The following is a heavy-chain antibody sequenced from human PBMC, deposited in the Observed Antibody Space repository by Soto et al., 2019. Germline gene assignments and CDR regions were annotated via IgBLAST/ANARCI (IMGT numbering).Heavy chain of an antibody. Sequence: XQLQQWGAGLLKPSETLSLTCAVYGGSFSGXYWSXIRQPPGKGLEWIGEINHSGSTNYNPSLXXXXXXXXXXXXXXXXXXXXXXTAADTAVYYCARMYGISPRIDPWGQGTLVTVSS. V-gene: IGHV4-34*01. J-gene: IGHJ5*02. CDR2: INHSGST. D-gene: IGHD3-10*01. CDR1: GGSFSGXY. CDR3: ARMYGISPRIDP.